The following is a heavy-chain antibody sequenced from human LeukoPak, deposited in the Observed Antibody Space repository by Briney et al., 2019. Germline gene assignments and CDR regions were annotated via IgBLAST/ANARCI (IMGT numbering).Heavy chain of an antibody. CDR3: ARDMFPGSSGVVIKNMDI. CDR1: RGTFSSYA. D-gene: IGHD3-3*01. CDR2: IIPIFGTA. V-gene: IGHV1-69*13. Sequence: ASVKVSCKASRGTFSSYAISWVRQAPGQGLEWMGGIIPIFGTANYAQKFQGRVKITADESTSTAYMELSSLRSDDTAVYYCARDMFPGSSGVVIKNMDIWGKGTTVTVSS. J-gene: IGHJ6*03.